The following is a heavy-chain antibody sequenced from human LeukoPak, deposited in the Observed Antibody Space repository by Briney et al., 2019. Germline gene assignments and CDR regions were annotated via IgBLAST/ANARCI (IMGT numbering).Heavy chain of an antibody. CDR2: IYTSGST. J-gene: IGHJ4*02. CDR1: GGSISSGSYY. Sequence: SETLSLTCTVSGGSISSGSYYWSWIRQPAWKGLEWIGRIYTSGSTNYNPSLKSRVTISVDTSKNQFSLKLSSVTAADTAVYYCARAAALGLDYWGQGTLVTVSS. D-gene: IGHD6-13*01. CDR3: ARAAALGLDY. V-gene: IGHV4-61*02.